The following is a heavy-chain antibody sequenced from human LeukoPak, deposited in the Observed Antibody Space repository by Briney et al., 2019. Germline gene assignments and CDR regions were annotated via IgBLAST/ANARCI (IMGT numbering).Heavy chain of an antibody. CDR1: GGSISSYY. Sequence: SQTLSLTCTVSGGSISSYYWSWVRQPPGEGLEWIGYIYYSGSTKYNPSLESRVTMSVDTSKTQFSLKLSSVTAADTAVYYCARTYGDDAFDIWGQGTMVTVSS. V-gene: IGHV4-59*01. CDR3: ARTYGDDAFDI. J-gene: IGHJ3*02. D-gene: IGHD4-17*01. CDR2: IYYSGST.